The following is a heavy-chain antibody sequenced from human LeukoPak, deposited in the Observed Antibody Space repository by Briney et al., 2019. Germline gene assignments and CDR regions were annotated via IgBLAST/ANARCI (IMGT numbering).Heavy chain of an antibody. Sequence: ASVKVSCKASGGTFSSYAISWVRQAPGQGLXXXXXXIPVFGTANYAQKFQGRVTITADESTSTAYMELSSLRSEDTAVYYCARVGPSELLGAFDIWGQGTMVTVSS. J-gene: IGHJ3*02. CDR1: GGTFSSYA. D-gene: IGHD1-26*01. CDR3: ARVGPSELLGAFDI. V-gene: IGHV1-69*13. CDR2: XIPVFGTA.